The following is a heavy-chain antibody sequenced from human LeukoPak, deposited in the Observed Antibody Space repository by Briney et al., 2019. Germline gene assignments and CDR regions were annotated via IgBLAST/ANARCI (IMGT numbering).Heavy chain of an antibody. CDR2: IYYSGST. CDR1: GGSISSYY. V-gene: IGHV4-59*08. CDR3: ARHTPSRDGYFDY. Sequence: SETLSLTCTVSGGSISSYYWSWIRQPPGKGLEWIGYIYYSGSTNYNPSLKSRVTISVDTSKNQFSLKLSSATAADTAVYYCARHTPSRDGYFDYWGQGTLVTVSS. J-gene: IGHJ4*02. D-gene: IGHD5-24*01.